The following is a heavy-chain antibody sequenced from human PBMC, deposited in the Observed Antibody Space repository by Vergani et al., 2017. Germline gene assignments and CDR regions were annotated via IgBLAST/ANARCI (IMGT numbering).Heavy chain of an antibody. CDR2: ISARYPST. CDR1: GFTFSACP. CDR3: ARLSYDTTPYLQGGYDC. V-gene: IGHV3-23*04. D-gene: IGHD3-22*01. J-gene: IGHJ4*02. Sequence: EVQLVESGGNLVQPGGSLRLSCAASGFTFSACPMTWVRQAPGKGLEWVSAISARYPSTYYADSVKGRFTISRDNSKNMLYLQMNSLRAEDTAVYYCARLSYDTTPYLQGGYDCWGQGTLVSVSS.